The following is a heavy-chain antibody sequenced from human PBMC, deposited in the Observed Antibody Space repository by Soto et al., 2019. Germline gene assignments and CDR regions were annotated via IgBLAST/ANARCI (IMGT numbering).Heavy chain of an antibody. Sequence: PXESLKSSCKGIRYNFSNYWIGWVRQMPGKGLEWMGMILPGDSDTKNSPSLQGQITMSVDKSDSSAYLQWRSLKASDTAMYYCAAGYTTGPDAFDIWGQGAMVTVSS. CDR1: RYNFSNYW. CDR2: ILPGDSDT. CDR3: AAGYTTGPDAFDI. V-gene: IGHV5-51*01. D-gene: IGHD6-13*01. J-gene: IGHJ3*02.